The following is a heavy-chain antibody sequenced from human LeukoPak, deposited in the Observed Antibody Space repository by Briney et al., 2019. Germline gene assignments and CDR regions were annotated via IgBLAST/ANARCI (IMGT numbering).Heavy chain of an antibody. D-gene: IGHD1-26*01. V-gene: IGHV3-30*04. CDR3: AKAARKWELLGEFDY. J-gene: IGHJ4*02. Sequence: GGSLRLSCAASGFTFSSYAMHWVRQAPGKGLEWVAVISYDGSNKYYADSVKGRFTISRDNSKNTLYLQMNSLRAEDTAVYYCAKAARKWELLGEFDYWGQGTLVTVSS. CDR1: GFTFSSYA. CDR2: ISYDGSNK.